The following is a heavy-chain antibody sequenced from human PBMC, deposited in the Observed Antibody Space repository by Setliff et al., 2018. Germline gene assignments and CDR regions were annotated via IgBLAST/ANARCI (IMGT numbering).Heavy chain of an antibody. CDR1: GGSISSSNW. CDR3: ARAMVRGVIINGFDY. V-gene: IGHV4-4*02. CDR2: IYHSGST. Sequence: PSETLSLTCAVSGGSISSSNWWSWVRQPPGKGLEWIGEIYHSGSTNYNPSPKSRVTISVDKSKNQFSLKLSSVTAADTAVYYCARAMVRGVIINGFDYWGQGTLVTVS. J-gene: IGHJ4*02. D-gene: IGHD3-10*01.